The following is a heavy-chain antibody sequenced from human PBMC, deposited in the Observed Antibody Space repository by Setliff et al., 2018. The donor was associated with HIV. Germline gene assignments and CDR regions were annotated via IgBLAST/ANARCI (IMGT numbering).Heavy chain of an antibody. CDR3: AGVFGVYYDKEGPYDAFDI. D-gene: IGHD3-22*01. V-gene: IGHV1-69*13. J-gene: IGHJ3*02. Sequence: ASVKVSCKASGGTFSSYAISWVRQAPGQGLEWMGGIIPIFGTANYAQKFQGRVTITADESTSTAYMELSSLRSEDTAVYYCAGVFGVYYDKEGPYDAFDIWGQGTMVTVSS. CDR1: GGTFSSYA. CDR2: IIPIFGTA.